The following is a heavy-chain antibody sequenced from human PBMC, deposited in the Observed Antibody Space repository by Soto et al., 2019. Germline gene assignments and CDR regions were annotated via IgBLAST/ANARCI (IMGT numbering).Heavy chain of an antibody. V-gene: IGHV3-30-3*01. CDR2: IAYDGTIK. J-gene: IGHJ4*02. CDR3: ARDKIKGAPDYLDS. Sequence: SLRLSCAASGFIFSDCWLGWVRQAPGKGLEWVAVIAYDGTIKIYRDSVKGRFTISRDDSKSTLYLQMNSLRPEDTAVYYCARDKIKGAPDYLDSWGQGTLVTVSS. CDR1: GFIFSDCW. D-gene: IGHD1-26*01.